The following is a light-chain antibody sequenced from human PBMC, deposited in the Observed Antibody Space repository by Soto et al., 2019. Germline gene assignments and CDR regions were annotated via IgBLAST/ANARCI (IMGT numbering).Light chain of an antibody. V-gene: IGKV1-33*01. CDR2: DAS. J-gene: IGKJ5*01. CDR3: QQYDNLPIT. Sequence: DIQMTQSPSSLSSSVGDIFTITCRASQSISSWLAWYQQKPGKAPKLLIYDASNLETGVPSRFSGSGSGTDFTFTISSLQPEDIATYYCQQYDNLPITFGQGTRLEIK. CDR1: QSISSW.